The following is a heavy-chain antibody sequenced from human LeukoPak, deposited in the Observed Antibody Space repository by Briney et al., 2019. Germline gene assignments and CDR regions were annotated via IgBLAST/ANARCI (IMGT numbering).Heavy chain of an antibody. D-gene: IGHD3-22*01. CDR1: GFTFSDSA. V-gene: IGHV3-73*01. CDR3: TRAFYDTGSSNWFDP. J-gene: IGHJ5*02. CDR2: IRTKANHYAT. Sequence: TGGSLRLSCAASGFTFSDSAMHWVRQASGKGLEWVGRIRTKANHYATAFAASVKGRFTISRDDSKNTAYLQMNSLKTEDTAVYYCTRAFYDTGSSNWFDPWGQGTLVTVSS.